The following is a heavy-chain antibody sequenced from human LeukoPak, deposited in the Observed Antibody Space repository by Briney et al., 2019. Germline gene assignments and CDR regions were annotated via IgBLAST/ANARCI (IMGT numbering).Heavy chain of an antibody. Sequence: SETLSLTCTVSGGSISSSSYYWGWIRQPPGKGLEWIGSIDYSGSTYYNPSLKSRVTISVDTSKNQFSLKLSSVTAADTAVYYCARDLSRDGYNLWSFYYWGQGTLVTVSS. CDR2: IDYSGST. CDR3: ARDLSRDGYNLWSFYY. J-gene: IGHJ4*02. CDR1: GGSISSSSYY. V-gene: IGHV4-39*07. D-gene: IGHD5-24*01.